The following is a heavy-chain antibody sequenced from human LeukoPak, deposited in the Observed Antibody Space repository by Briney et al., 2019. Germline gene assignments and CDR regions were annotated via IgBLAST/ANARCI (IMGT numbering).Heavy chain of an antibody. Sequence: PSETLSLTCTVSGGSISSSSYYWGWIRQPPGKGLEWIGSIYYSGSTYYNPSLKSRVTISVDTPKNQFSLKLSSVTAADTAVYYCARHVSGYSYGCHLDYWGQGTLVTVSS. V-gene: IGHV4-39*01. CDR2: IYYSGST. J-gene: IGHJ4*02. D-gene: IGHD5-18*01. CDR1: GGSISSSSYY. CDR3: ARHVSGYSYGCHLDY.